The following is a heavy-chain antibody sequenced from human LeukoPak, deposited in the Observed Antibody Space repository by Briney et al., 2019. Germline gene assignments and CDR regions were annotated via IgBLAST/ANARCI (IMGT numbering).Heavy chain of an antibody. CDR2: ISSDSSIM. CDR3: ARKSSSSGYPFDY. D-gene: IGHD3-22*01. J-gene: IGHJ4*02. Sequence: GGSLRLSCAASGFSFSSYSMNWVRQAPGKGLDWVSYISSDSSIMHHADAVKGRFAISRDNAKNALYLQINSLRAEDTAVYYCARKSSSSGYPFDYWGQGTLVTVSS. V-gene: IGHV3-48*01. CDR1: GFSFSSYS.